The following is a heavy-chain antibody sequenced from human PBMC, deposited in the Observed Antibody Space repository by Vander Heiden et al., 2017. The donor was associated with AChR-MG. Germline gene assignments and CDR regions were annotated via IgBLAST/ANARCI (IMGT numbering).Heavy chain of an antibody. CDR2: IVPNGGGT. CDR1: GYSFTTFF. D-gene: IGHD3-22*01. V-gene: IGHV1-46*01. CDR3: ARAQTHYSDSSLDSEAEHFDL. J-gene: IGHJ4*02. Sequence: QVQLVQSGAEVKKPGASVKVSCKTSGYSFTTFFMTWVRRAPGQGLEWMGIIVPNGGGTSYARNFRGRITMTSDTSTGTVYMELRNLKSEDTAVYYCARAQTHYSDSSLDSEAEHFDLWGQGTLVTVSS.